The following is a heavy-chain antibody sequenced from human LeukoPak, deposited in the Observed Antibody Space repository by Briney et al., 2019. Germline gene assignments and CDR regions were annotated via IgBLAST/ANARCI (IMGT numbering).Heavy chain of an antibody. J-gene: IGHJ4*02. D-gene: IGHD1-26*01. Sequence: GGSLRLSCAASGFTLSSYAMSWVRQALGKGLEWVSAISGSGGSTYYADSVKGRFTISRDNSKNTLYLQMNSLRAEDTAVYYCAKGIVPISAVGATPWDYWGQGTLVTVSS. CDR1: GFTLSSYA. CDR3: AKGIVPISAVGATPWDY. CDR2: ISGSGGST. V-gene: IGHV3-23*01.